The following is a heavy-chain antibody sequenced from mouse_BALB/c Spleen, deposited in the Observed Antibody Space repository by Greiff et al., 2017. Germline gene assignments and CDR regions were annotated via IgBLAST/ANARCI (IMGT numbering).Heavy chain of an antibody. CDR1: GYTFTSYW. CDR3: ARFYYYGNLDY. Sequence: QVQLQQPGAELVKPGASVKLSCKASGYTFTSYWMHWVKQRPGQGLEWIGEIDPSDSYTNYNQKFKGKATLTVDKSSSTAYMQLSSLTSEDSAVYYCARFYYYGNLDYWGQGTTRTVSS. J-gene: IGHJ2*01. D-gene: IGHD1-1*01. V-gene: IGHV1-69*02. CDR2: IDPSDSYT.